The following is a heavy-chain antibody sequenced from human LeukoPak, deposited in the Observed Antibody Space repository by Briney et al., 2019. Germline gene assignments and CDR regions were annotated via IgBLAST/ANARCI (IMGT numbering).Heavy chain of an antibody. V-gene: IGHV3-23*01. D-gene: IGHD3-16*01. CDR1: GFTFSIYG. CDR2: IPRNGGST. J-gene: IGHJ6*03. CDR3: AKAPRFGDHAAEYFYYYMDV. Sequence: GGTLRLSCAASGFTFSIYGMSWVRQAPGKGLEWVSSIPRNGGSTYYADSVKGRFTISRDNSKNTLYVQMNSLRVDDTAVYYCAKAPRFGDHAAEYFYYYMDVWGKGTTVTVSS.